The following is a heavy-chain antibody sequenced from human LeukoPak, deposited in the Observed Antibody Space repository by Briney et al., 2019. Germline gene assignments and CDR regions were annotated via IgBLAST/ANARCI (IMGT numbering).Heavy chain of an antibody. CDR2: ISWNSGGI. CDR3: AKDISSYYYYGMDV. J-gene: IGHJ6*02. CDR1: GFTFDDYA. V-gene: IGHV3-9*01. Sequence: GGSLRLSCAASGFTFDDYAMHWVRQAPGKGLEWVSGISWNSGGIGYADSVKGRFTISRDNAKNSLYLQMNSLRAEDTALYYCAKDISSYYYYGMDVWGQGTTVTVSS. D-gene: IGHD3-10*01.